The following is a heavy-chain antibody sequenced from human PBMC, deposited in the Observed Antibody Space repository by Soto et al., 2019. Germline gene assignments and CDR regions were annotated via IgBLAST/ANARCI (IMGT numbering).Heavy chain of an antibody. V-gene: IGHV4-59*01. CDR1: GGSISSYY. CDR2: IYYSGST. Sequence: SETLSLTCTVSGGSISSYYWSWIRQPPGKGLEWIGYIYYSGSTNYNPSLKSRVTISVDTSKNQFSLKLSSVTAADTAVYYCARDKGYDFWSGYQGSTCYYGMDVWGQGTTVTVSS. CDR3: ARDKGYDFWSGYQGSTCYYGMDV. D-gene: IGHD3-3*01. J-gene: IGHJ6*02.